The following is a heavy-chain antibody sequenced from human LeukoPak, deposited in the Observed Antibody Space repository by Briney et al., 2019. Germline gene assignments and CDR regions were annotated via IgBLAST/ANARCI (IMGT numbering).Heavy chain of an antibody. CDR3: AKDLEGYDSSGYYKNDAFDI. V-gene: IGHV3-23*01. J-gene: IGHJ3*02. CDR1: GFTFSSYA. D-gene: IGHD3-22*01. CDR2: ISCSGGST. Sequence: GGSLRLSCAASGFTFSSYAMSWVRQAPGKGLEWVSAISCSGGSTYYADSVKGRFTISRDNSKNTLYLQMNSLRAEDTAVYYCAKDLEGYDSSGYYKNDAFDIWGQGTMVTVSS.